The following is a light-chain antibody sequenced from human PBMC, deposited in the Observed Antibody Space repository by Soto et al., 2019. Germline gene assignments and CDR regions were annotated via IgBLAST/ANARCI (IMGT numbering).Light chain of an antibody. V-gene: IGKV1-39*01. J-gene: IGKJ5*01. CDR1: QSISSY. CDR2: AAS. CDR3: QQSYTNPNT. Sequence: DIHMSQSPSSLSASVGYRVTITCRASQSISSYLNWYQQKPGKAPKLLIYAASSLQSGVPSRFSGSGSGTDFTLTISSLQPEDFATYFCQQSYTNPNTFGQGTRLENK.